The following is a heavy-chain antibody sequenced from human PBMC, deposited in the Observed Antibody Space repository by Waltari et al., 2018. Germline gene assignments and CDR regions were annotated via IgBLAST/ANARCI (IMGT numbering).Heavy chain of an antibody. CDR1: GYSFTSHA. CDR2: INTNTENP. D-gene: IGHD3-16*01. J-gene: IGHJ4*02. V-gene: IGHV7-4-1*02. CDR3: ARELLGGGAFDS. Sequence: QVQLVQSGSELKKPGASVKVSCTASGYSFTSHAMNWVRQAPGQGLELMGWINTNTENPVYAQGFTGRFVFSLDTSVSTAYMEISSLKAEDTAVYYCARELLGGGAFDSWGQGTLVTVSS.